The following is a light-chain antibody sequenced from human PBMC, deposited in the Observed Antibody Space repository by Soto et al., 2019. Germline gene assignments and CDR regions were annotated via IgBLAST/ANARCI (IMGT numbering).Light chain of an antibody. CDR1: QSVSSY. Sequence: EIVLTQTPATLSLSPGERATLSCRASQSVSSYLAWYQQKPGQAPRLLIYDASNRATGIPARFSGSGSGTDFTLTISSLEPEDFAVYYCQQRSNWPLTFGGGTSGYQT. V-gene: IGKV3-11*01. J-gene: IGKJ4*01. CDR2: DAS. CDR3: QQRSNWPLT.